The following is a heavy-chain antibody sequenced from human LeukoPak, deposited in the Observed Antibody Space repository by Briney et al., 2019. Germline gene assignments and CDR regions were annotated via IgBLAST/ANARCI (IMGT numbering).Heavy chain of an antibody. CDR3: ARGRDYYDSSGYWYYFDY. CDR1: GYTFTGYY. D-gene: IGHD3-22*01. CDR2: INPNSGGT. Sequence: ASVKVSCKASGYTFTGYYMHWVRQAPGQGLEWMGWINPNSGGTNYAQKFQGRVTMTRDTSISTAYMELSRLRSDDTAVYYCARGRDYYDSSGYWYYFDYWGQGTLVTVSS. V-gene: IGHV1-2*02. J-gene: IGHJ4*02.